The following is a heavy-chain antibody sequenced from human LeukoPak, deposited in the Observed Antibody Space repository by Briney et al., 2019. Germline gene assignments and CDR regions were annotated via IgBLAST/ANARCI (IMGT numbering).Heavy chain of an antibody. V-gene: IGHV1-69*01. CDR1: GCTFSSYA. Sequence: ASVNVSCKASGCTFSSYAISWVRQAPGQGLEWMGGIIPIFGTANYAQKFQGRVKITADECTSTAYMELSSLRSEDTAVYYCARLIPHYYDSSGPNWFDPWGQGTLVTVSS. CDR3: ARLIPHYYDSSGPNWFDP. J-gene: IGHJ5*02. D-gene: IGHD3-22*01. CDR2: IIPIFGTA.